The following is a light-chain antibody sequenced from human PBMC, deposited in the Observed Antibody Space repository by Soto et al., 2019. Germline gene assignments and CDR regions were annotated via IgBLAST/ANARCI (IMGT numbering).Light chain of an antibody. CDR1: QSVSSY. J-gene: IGKJ5*01. V-gene: IGKV3-11*01. Sequence: EIVLTQSPATLSLSPGERATLSCRASQSVSSYLAWYQQKPGQAPRLLIYDASNRATGIPARFSGSGSGTDFTLTICSLEPEDFAVYYCQQRSNWPFFGQGTRLEIK. CDR3: QQRSNWPF. CDR2: DAS.